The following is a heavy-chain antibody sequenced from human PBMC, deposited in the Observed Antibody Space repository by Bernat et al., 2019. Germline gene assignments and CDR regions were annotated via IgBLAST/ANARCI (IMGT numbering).Heavy chain of an antibody. D-gene: IGHD4-17*01. CDR1: GFTFSSYG. CDR3: ARDPYYGDDFYYYYGMDV. J-gene: IGHJ6*02. Sequence: QVQLVESGGGVVQPGRSLRLSCAASGFTFSSYGMHWVRQAPGKGLEWVAVIWYGGSNKYYADSVKGRFTISRDNSKNTLYLQMNSLRAEDTAVYYCARDPYYGDDFYYYYGMDVWGQGTTVTVSS. CDR2: IWYGGSNK. V-gene: IGHV3-33*01.